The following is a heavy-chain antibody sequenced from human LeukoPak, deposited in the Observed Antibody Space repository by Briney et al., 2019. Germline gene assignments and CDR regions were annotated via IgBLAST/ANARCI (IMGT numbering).Heavy chain of an antibody. CDR1: GYTFTGYY. V-gene: IGHV1-2*02. J-gene: IGHJ6*03. CDR3: ARDGSYCSSTSCPDYYYYMDV. D-gene: IGHD2-2*01. Sequence: GASVKVSCKASGYTFTGYYMHWVRQAPGQGLEWMGWINPNSGGTNYAQKSQGRVTMTRDTSISTAYMELSRLRSDDTAVYYCARDGSYCSSTSCPDYYYYMDVWGKGTTVTVSS. CDR2: INPNSGGT.